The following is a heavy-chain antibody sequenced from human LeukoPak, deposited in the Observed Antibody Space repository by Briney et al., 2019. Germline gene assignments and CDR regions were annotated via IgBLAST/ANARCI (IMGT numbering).Heavy chain of an antibody. Sequence: GGSLRLSCAASGFTFNNYAMHWVRQAPGKGLEWVALISYDGSNKYYADSVKGRFTISRDNSKNTVSLQMNSLRAEDTAVYYCAKRDGSGWYYFDYWGQGTLVTVSS. CDR1: GFTFNNYA. V-gene: IGHV3-30*18. CDR2: ISYDGSNK. J-gene: IGHJ4*02. CDR3: AKRDGSGWYYFDY. D-gene: IGHD6-19*01.